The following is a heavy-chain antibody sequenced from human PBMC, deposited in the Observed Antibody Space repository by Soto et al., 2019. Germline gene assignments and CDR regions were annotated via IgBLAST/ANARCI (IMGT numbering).Heavy chain of an antibody. J-gene: IGHJ4*02. Sequence: EVQLLESGGGLVQPGGSLRLSCEASGFTFSRYPMSWVRQAPGKGLEWISGITGGATNAYYADSVKRRITISRDNSKNTLYLQLNSLKAEDTAVYYCANEAARPGPCDSWGQGALVTVSS. D-gene: IGHD6-6*01. CDR1: GFTFSRYP. CDR3: ANEAARPGPCDS. CDR2: ITGGATNA. V-gene: IGHV3-23*01.